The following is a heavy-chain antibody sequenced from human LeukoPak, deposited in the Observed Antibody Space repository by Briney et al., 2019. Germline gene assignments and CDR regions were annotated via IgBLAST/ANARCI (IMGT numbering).Heavy chain of an antibody. CDR3: ATSTAGRWYRDSHYFDY. Sequence: PGGSLRLSCAASGLTFSTYSMNWVRQAPGKGLEWVSSISSSSSNIYYADSLRGRFTISRDNAKNSLYLQMNSLRAEDTAVYYCATSTAGRWYRDSHYFDYWSQGILVTVSS. V-gene: IGHV3-21*01. CDR2: ISSSSSNI. J-gene: IGHJ4*02. CDR1: GLTFSTYS. D-gene: IGHD4-23*01.